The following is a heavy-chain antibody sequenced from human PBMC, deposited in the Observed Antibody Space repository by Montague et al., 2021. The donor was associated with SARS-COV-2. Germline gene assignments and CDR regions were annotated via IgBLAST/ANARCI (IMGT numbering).Heavy chain of an antibody. V-gene: IGHV2-70*11. Sequence: PALVKPTQTLTLTCTFSGFSLSTSGMCVSWIRQPPGKALEWLARIDWDDDTYYSTSLKTRLTISKDTSKNQVVLTMTNMDPVDTATYYCAREIAGATVLDYWGQGTLVTVSS. CDR2: IDWDDDT. D-gene: IGHD1-26*01. J-gene: IGHJ4*02. CDR1: GFSLSTSGMC. CDR3: AREIAGATVLDY.